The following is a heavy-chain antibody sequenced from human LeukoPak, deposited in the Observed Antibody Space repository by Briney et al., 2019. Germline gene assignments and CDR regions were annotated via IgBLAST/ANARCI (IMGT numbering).Heavy chain of an antibody. CDR2: ISGSGGST. D-gene: IGHD3-22*01. J-gene: IGHJ4*02. CDR1: GFTFSTYA. Sequence: PGGSLRLSCAASGFTFSTYAMSWVRQAPGKGLEWVSAISGSGGSTYYADSVKGRFTISRDNSKNTLYLQMNSLRAEDTAVYYCAKEYDDSSGFFAFDYWGQGTLVTVSS. V-gene: IGHV3-23*01. CDR3: AKEYDDSSGFFAFDY.